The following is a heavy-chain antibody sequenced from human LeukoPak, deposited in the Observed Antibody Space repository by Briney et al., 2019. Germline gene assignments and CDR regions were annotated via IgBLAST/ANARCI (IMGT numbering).Heavy chain of an antibody. CDR2: IYSGGST. Sequence: PGGSLRLSCAASGFTVSSNYMSWVRQAPGKGLEWASVIYSGGSTYYADSVKGRFTISRDNSKNTLYLQMNSLRAEDTAVYYCARASSSGWYVQFDYWGQGTLVTVSS. J-gene: IGHJ4*02. CDR3: ARASSSGWYVQFDY. CDR1: GFTVSSNY. D-gene: IGHD6-19*01. V-gene: IGHV3-53*01.